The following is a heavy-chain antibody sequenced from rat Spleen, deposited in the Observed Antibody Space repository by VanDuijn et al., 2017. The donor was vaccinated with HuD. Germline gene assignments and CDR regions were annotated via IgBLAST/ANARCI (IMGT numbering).Heavy chain of an antibody. J-gene: IGHJ3*01. CDR3: TTGSHYSGYRHWFAY. D-gene: IGHD1-2*01. Sequence: EVQLVESGGGLVQPGPSLKLSCAASGFTFSDNYMAWVRQAPTTGLEWVASISHDGGRTYYRDSVKGRFTISRDNAKSTLYLQMDSLRSEDTATYYCTTGSHYSGYRHWFAYWGQGTLVTVSS. V-gene: IGHV5-20*01. CDR1: GFTFSDNY. CDR2: ISHDGGRT.